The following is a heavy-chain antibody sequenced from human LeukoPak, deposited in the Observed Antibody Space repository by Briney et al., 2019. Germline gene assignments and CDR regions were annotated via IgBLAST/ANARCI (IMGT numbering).Heavy chain of an antibody. V-gene: IGHV4-39*07. CDR1: GGSISSSSYY. CDR2: IYYSGST. CDR3: ARRGERGSSGYFDY. Sequence: SETLSLTCTVSGGSISSSSYYWGWIRQPPGKGLEWIGSIYYSGSTYYNPSLKSRVTISVDTSKNQFSLKLSSVTAADTAVYYCARRGERGSSGYFDYWGQGTLVTVSS. D-gene: IGHD3-22*01. J-gene: IGHJ4*02.